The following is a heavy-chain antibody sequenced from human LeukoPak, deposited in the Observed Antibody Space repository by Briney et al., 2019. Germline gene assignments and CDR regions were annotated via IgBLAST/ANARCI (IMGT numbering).Heavy chain of an antibody. CDR2: INHSGST. V-gene: IGHV4-34*01. CDR1: GGSFSGYY. CDR3: ARDPDNLGIAAAGPFDY. Sequence: SETLSLICAVYGGSFSGYYWSWIRQPPGKGLEWIGEINHSGSTNYNPSLKSRVTISVDTSKNQFSLKLSSVTAADTAVYYCARDPDNLGIAAAGPFDYWGQGTLVTVSS. D-gene: IGHD6-13*01. J-gene: IGHJ4*02.